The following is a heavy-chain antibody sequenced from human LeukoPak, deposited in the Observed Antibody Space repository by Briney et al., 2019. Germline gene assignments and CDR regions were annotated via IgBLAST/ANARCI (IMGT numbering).Heavy chain of an antibody. CDR1: GCTFTSYY. J-gene: IGHJ4*02. Sequence: ASVKVSCKESGCTFTSYYMHWVRQAPGQGLEWMGIINPSGGSTSYAQKFQGRVTMTRDTSTSTVYMELSSLRSEDTAVYYCARARSSVTTVTTPGYWGQGTLVTVSS. CDR2: INPSGGST. D-gene: IGHD4-17*01. V-gene: IGHV1-46*01. CDR3: ARARSSVTTVTTPGY.